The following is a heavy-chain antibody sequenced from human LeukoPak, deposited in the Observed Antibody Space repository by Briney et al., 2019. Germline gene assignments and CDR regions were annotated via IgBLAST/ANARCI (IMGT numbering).Heavy chain of an antibody. CDR2: IYYSGST. V-gene: IGHV4-61*01. CDR3: ARRAAVGATGGWFDP. CDR1: GGSVSSGSYY. D-gene: IGHD1-26*01. J-gene: IGHJ5*02. Sequence: PSETLSLTCTVSGGSVSSGSYYWSWIRQPPGKGLEWIGYIYYSGSTNYNPSLKSRVTISVDTSKNQFSLKLSSVTAADTAVYYCARRAAVGATGGWFDPWGQGTLVTVSS.